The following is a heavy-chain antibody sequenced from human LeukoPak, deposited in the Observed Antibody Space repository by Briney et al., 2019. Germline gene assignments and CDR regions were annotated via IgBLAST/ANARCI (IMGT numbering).Heavy chain of an antibody. CDR3: AKERRAVAGNFELDY. Sequence: GGSLRLSCAASGFTFNSYAMSWVRRAPGKGLEGVSAISGSGGSTFYADSVRGRFTISRDNSKNTLYLQMNSLRGEDTALYYCAKERRAVAGNFELDYWGQGTLVTVSS. CDR1: GFTFNSYA. D-gene: IGHD6-19*01. CDR2: ISGSGGST. V-gene: IGHV3-23*01. J-gene: IGHJ4*02.